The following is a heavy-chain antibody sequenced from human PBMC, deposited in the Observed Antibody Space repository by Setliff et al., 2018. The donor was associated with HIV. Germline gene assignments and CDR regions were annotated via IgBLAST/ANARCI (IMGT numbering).Heavy chain of an antibody. CDR2: IYYSGFT. CDR3: AREIYGGNSRPFDY. D-gene: IGHD4-17*01. V-gene: IGHV4-61*08. Sequence: SETLSLTCTVSGGSIGTGGYYWSWIRQHPGKGLEWIGYIYYSGFTDYNPSLKSRGTISVDTSKNQFSLKLTSVTAADTAVYYCAREIYGGNSRPFDYWGQGTLVTVSS. J-gene: IGHJ4*02. CDR1: GGSIGTGGYY.